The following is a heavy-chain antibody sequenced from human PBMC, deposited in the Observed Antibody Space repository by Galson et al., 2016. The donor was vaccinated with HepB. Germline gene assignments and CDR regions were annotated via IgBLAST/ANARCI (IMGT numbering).Heavy chain of an antibody. CDR2: ITFNSGNI. V-gene: IGHV3-9*01. J-gene: IGHJ4*02. D-gene: IGHD6-19*01. CDR1: GFNFDDFA. Sequence: SLRLSCAASGFNFDDFAMHWVRQRPGKGLEWVSGITFNSGNIVYADSVKGRFTISRDNAKRSLYLQMNSLTPEDAALDYCVKDGGPYVGASGEPGHNWGQGTLVTVSS. CDR3: VKDGGPYVGASGEPGHN.